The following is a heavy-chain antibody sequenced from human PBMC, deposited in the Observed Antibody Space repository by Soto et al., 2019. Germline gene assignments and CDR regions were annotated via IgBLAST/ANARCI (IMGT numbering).Heavy chain of an antibody. Sequence: GVSLRLSFAASGFTFSSYSMNWVRQAPGKGLEWVSSISSSSSYIYYADSVKGRFTISRDNAKNSLYLQMNSLRAEDTAVYYCARDDSSSSWLYYYYYMDVWGKGTTVTVS. CDR2: ISSSSSYI. CDR1: GFTFSSYS. V-gene: IGHV3-21*01. CDR3: ARDDSSSSWLYYYYYMDV. J-gene: IGHJ6*03. D-gene: IGHD6-13*01.